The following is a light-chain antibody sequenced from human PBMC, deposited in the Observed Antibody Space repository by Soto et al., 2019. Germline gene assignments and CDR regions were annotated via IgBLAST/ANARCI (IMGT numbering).Light chain of an antibody. CDR1: QSVSSNL. J-gene: IGKJ5*01. CDR3: QQYGSSPIT. Sequence: EIVLTLSPGTLSLSPGERATLSCRASQSVSSNLLAWYQQKPGQAPRLLIHGASSRATGIPDRFSGSGSGTDFTLTISRLEPEDFAVYYCQQYGSSPITFAQGTRLEIK. CDR2: GAS. V-gene: IGKV3-20*01.